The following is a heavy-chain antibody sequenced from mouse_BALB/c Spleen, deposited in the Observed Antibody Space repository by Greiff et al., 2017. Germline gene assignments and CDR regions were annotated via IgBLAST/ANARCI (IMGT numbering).Heavy chain of an antibody. CDR2: IVPDNGDT. Sequence: VLLQLSGAELVRSGASVLLSCSASGFNIIDYYMLWVIQGPEQGLEWLGWIVPDNGDTDYAPKFQGKATMTSDKSSNTAYLQLSSLPSEDTAVYYCNAYGNYFDYWGQGTTLTVAS. V-gene: IGHV14-4*02. CDR1: GFNIIDYY. D-gene: IGHD2-10*02. J-gene: IGHJ2*01. CDR3: NAYGNYFDY.